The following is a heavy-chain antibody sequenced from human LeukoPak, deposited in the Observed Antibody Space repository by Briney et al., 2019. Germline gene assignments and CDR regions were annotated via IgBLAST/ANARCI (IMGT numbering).Heavy chain of an antibody. CDR3: ATETIGRHYDY. Sequence: GGSLRLSCTASGFTLRNYWMHWVRQVPGKRLVWVSSIGPTGTGRYYADSVRGRFTISRDNAKNSMYLQMDSLRDEDTAVYYCATETIGRHYDYWGQGTLLTVSS. D-gene: IGHD1-14*01. V-gene: IGHV3-21*01. CDR1: GFTLRNYW. CDR2: IGPTGTGR. J-gene: IGHJ4*02.